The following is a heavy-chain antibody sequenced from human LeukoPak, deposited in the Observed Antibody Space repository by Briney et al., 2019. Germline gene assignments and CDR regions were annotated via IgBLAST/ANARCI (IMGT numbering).Heavy chain of an antibody. Sequence: SETLSLSCTVSGGSISSSSYYWGWIRQPPGKGLEWIGSIYYSGSTYYNPSLKSRVTISVDTSKNQFSLKLSSVTAADTAVYYCARHETIFGSAFDIWGQETMVPVSS. CDR1: GGSISSSSYY. V-gene: IGHV4-39*01. D-gene: IGHD3-3*01. CDR2: IYYSGST. CDR3: ARHETIFGSAFDI. J-gene: IGHJ3*02.